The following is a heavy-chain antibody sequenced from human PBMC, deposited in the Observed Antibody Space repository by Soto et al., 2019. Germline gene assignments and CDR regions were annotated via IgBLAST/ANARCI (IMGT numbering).Heavy chain of an antibody. CDR3: ARDSSSWYY. Sequence: GALRLSCAASGFSFSDYAMNWLRQAPGRGLEWVSYISSTATTTYYAESMKGRFTISRDNAKNSLYLQMNSLTADDTAVYYCARDSSSWYYWGQGAQVTVSS. CDR2: ISSTATTT. D-gene: IGHD6-13*01. CDR1: GFSFSDYA. V-gene: IGHV3-48*01. J-gene: IGHJ4*02.